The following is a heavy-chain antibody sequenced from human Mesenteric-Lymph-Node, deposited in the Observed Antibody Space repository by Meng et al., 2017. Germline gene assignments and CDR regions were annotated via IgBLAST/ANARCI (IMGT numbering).Heavy chain of an antibody. CDR2: IYYSGST. D-gene: IGHD4-17*01. CDR1: GGSISSGGYY. CDR3: ARTNYGDYNWFDP. J-gene: IGHJ5*02. V-gene: IGHV4-31*03. Sequence: QVQLQVAAPGLWKPSQTLSLTCTVSGGSISSGGYYWSWIRQHPGKGLEWIGYIYYSGSTYYNPSLRSRVAISIDTSKNQFSPKLTSVTAADTAVYFCARTNYGDYNWFDPWGQGTLVTVSS.